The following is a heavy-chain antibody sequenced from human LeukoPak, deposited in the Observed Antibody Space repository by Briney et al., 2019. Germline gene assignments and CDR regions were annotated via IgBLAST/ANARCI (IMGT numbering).Heavy chain of an antibody. J-gene: IGHJ5*02. CDR3: VRDLGGYDFWSGYYTRGWFDP. CDR1: GGSISSHY. Sequence: SETLSLTCTVSGGSISSHYWSWIRQPPGKGLEWIGYIYYSGSTNYNPSLKSRVTISVDTSKNQFSLKLSSVTAADTAVYYCVRDLGGYDFWSGYYTRGWFDPWGQGTLVTVSS. D-gene: IGHD3-3*01. CDR2: IYYSGST. V-gene: IGHV4-59*11.